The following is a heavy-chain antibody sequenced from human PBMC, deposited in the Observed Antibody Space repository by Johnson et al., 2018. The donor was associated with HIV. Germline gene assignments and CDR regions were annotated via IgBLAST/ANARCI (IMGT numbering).Heavy chain of an antibody. V-gene: IGHV3-9*01. CDR2: ISWNSGSI. CDR3: AKGGEWGLAVGRDAFDS. J-gene: IGHJ3*02. D-gene: IGHD3-16*01. Sequence: EVHLVESGGGLVQPGGSLSLSCAASVFTFSTYAMTWVRQAPGKGLEWVSGISWNSGSIGYADSVKGRFTISRDNAKNSLYIQMNSLRAEDTALYYCAKGGEWGLAVGRDAFDSWGQGTMVTVSS. CDR1: VFTFSTYA.